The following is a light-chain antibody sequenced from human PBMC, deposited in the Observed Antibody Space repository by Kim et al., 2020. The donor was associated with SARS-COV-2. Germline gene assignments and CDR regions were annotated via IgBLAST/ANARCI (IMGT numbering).Light chain of an antibody. CDR1: SSDVGGYNY. Sequence: SITIPCTGTSSDVGGYNYVSWYQQHPGKAPKLMIYDVSNRPSGVSNRFSGSKSGNTASLTISGLQAEDEADYYCSSYTSSSTPWVFGGGTQLTVL. CDR2: DVS. CDR3: SSYTSSSTPWV. V-gene: IGLV2-14*03. J-gene: IGLJ3*02.